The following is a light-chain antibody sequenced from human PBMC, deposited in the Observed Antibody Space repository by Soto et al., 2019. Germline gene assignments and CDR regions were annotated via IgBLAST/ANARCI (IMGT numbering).Light chain of an antibody. J-gene: IGKJ1*01. CDR2: GAS. CDR3: HEYNTLPWT. V-gene: IGKV3-15*01. CDR1: TSVRSN. Sequence: RVTLLSNSSLAVSPGGRATLSWMASTSVRSNLAWYQQKPGQAPRLLIYGASTRATGIPARFSGSGSGTEFTLTISSLQSEDFAVYYCHEYNTLPWTFGQGTKVDI.